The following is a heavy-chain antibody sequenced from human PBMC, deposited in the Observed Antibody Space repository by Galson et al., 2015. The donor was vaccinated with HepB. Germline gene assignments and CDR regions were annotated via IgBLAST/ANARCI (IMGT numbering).Heavy chain of an antibody. V-gene: IGHV3-33*08. CDR1: GFTFSSYG. J-gene: IGHJ6*02. CDR2: IWYDGSNK. CDR3: ARAFSLSIVVVPAAYYYGMDV. Sequence: SLRLSCAASGFTFSSYGMHWVRQAPGKGLEWVAVIWYDGSNKYYADSVKGRFTISRDNSKNTLYLQMNSLRAEDTAVYYCARAFSLSIVVVPAAYYYGMDVWGQGTTVTVSS. D-gene: IGHD2-2*01.